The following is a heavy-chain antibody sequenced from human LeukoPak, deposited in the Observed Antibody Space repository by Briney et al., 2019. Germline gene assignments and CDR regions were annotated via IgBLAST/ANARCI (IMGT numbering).Heavy chain of an antibody. Sequence: PGGSLRLSCAASGFTFSSYWMSWVRQAPGRGREWVGRIKSKTDGGTTDYAAPVKGRFTISTDDSKNTLYLQMNSLKTKDTAVYYCTTEFGTLLWRSDAFDIWGQGTMVTVSS. CDR1: GFTFSSYW. J-gene: IGHJ3*02. V-gene: IGHV3-15*01. D-gene: IGHD3-10*01. CDR3: TTEFGTLLWRSDAFDI. CDR2: IKSKTDGGTT.